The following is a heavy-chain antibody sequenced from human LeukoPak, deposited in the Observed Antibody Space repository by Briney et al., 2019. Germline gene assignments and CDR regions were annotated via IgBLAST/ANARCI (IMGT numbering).Heavy chain of an antibody. CDR2: ITGSGGNT. D-gene: IGHD4-23*01. V-gene: IGHV3-23*01. CDR3: AKGRVYGGNPDYDS. CDR1: GFTFSSYA. J-gene: IGHJ4*02. Sequence: GGSLRLSCAASGFTFSSYAMSWVRQAPGKGLDWVSTITGSGGNTYYADSVKGRFTISRDNSKNTLSLQMNSLRAVDTALYFCAKGRVYGGNPDYDSWGQGTLVTVSS.